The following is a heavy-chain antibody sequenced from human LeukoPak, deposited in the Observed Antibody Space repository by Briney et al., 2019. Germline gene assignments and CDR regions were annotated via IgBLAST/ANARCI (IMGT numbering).Heavy chain of an antibody. Sequence: ASVKVSCKASGYTFTGYYMHWVRQAPGQGLEWMGWINPNSGGTNYAQKFQGRVTMTRDTSISTAYMELSRLRSDDTAVYYCASAYYYDSSGYYYGYWGQGTLVTVSS. D-gene: IGHD3-22*01. CDR3: ASAYYYDSSGYYYGY. J-gene: IGHJ4*02. CDR1: GYTFTGYY. V-gene: IGHV1-2*02. CDR2: INPNSGGT.